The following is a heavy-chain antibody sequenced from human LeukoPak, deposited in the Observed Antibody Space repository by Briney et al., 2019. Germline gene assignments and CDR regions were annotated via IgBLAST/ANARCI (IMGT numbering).Heavy chain of an antibody. Sequence: GSLSLSCVVSGITLSNYGMSWVRQAPGKGLEWVSGISERGGSTNYADSVKGRFIISRDTSKNTVYLQMNSLRVEDTAVYFCAKRGIVIRAVIIIGFHKEAYYFDYWGQGILVTVSS. CDR3: AKRGIVIRAVIIIGFHKEAYYFDY. V-gene: IGHV3-23*01. J-gene: IGHJ4*02. D-gene: IGHD3-10*01. CDR2: ISERGGST. CDR1: GITLSNYG.